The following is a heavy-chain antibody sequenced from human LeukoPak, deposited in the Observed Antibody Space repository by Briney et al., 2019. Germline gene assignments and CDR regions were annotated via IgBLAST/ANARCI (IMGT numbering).Heavy chain of an antibody. D-gene: IGHD2-15*01. CDR1: GYTFTSYG. J-gene: IGHJ4*02. Sequence: ASMKVSCKASGYTFTSYGITWVRQAPGQGLEWMGWISAYNGNTKYAQNFQGRVTMTTDTSTDTAYMELRNLRSDDTAFYYCARGDLDCSGNTCYPDNYWGQGTLVAVSS. V-gene: IGHV1-18*01. CDR3: ARGDLDCSGNTCYPDNY. CDR2: ISAYNGNT.